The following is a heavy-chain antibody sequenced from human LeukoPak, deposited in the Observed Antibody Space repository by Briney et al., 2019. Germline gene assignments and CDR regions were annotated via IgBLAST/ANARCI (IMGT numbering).Heavy chain of an antibody. CDR1: GFTFSSYG. D-gene: IGHD1-26*01. Sequence: PGGSLRLSCAASGFTFSSYGMHWVRQAPGKGLEWVAFIRYDGSNKYYADSVKGRFTISGDNSKNALYLQMNSLGAEDTAVYYCAKGPVSGSAFSHYWGQGTLVTVSS. J-gene: IGHJ4*02. CDR3: AKGPVSGSAFSHY. V-gene: IGHV3-30*02. CDR2: IRYDGSNK.